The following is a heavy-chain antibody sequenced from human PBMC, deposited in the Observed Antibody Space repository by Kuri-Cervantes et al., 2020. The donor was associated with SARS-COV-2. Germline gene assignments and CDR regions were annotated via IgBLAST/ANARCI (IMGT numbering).Heavy chain of an antibody. CDR3: AKEVEQLVPWFDP. V-gene: IGHV3-30*02. Sequence: GGSLRPSWAASGFTFSSYGMHWVRQAPGKGLEWVAFIRYDGSNKYYADSVKGRFTISRDNSKNTLYLQMNSLRAEDTAVYYCAKEVEQLVPWFDPWGQGTLVTVSS. CDR1: GFTFSSYG. D-gene: IGHD6-6*01. CDR2: IRYDGSNK. J-gene: IGHJ5*02.